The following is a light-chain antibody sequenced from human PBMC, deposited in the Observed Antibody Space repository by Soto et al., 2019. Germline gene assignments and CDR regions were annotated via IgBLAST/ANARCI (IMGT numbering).Light chain of an antibody. CDR3: QQHGSSPFT. V-gene: IGKV3-20*01. CDR2: GTS. Sequence: EIVLTQSPGTLSLSPGERATLSCRASQSISSSYLVWYQQKPGQAPRLLIYGTSIRATGIPERFSGSGSGTDFTLTISRLEPEDFAVYYCQQHGSSPFTFGPGTKVDIK. J-gene: IGKJ3*01. CDR1: QSISSSY.